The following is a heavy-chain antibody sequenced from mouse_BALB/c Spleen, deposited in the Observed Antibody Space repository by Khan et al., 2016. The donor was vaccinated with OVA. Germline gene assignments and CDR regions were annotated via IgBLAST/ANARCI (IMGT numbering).Heavy chain of an antibody. V-gene: IGHV1-7*01. Sequence: VQLQESGAELAKPGASVKMSCKASGYTFTTYWMHWVKQWPGQGLEWIGYINPTSGYTDYNDKFKDRATLSADKSSSTAYMQLNSLTSEDSAVYYCTRDRIDYWGQGTTLTVSS. CDR1: GYTFTTYW. CDR2: INPTSGYT. CDR3: TRDRIDY. J-gene: IGHJ2*01.